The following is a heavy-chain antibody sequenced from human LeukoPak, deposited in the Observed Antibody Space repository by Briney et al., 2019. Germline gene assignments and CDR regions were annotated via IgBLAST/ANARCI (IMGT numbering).Heavy chain of an antibody. V-gene: IGHV4-61*02. D-gene: IGHD2-21*02. CDR1: GGSISSGSYY. J-gene: IGHJ4*02. Sequence: SQTLSLTCTVSGGSISSGSYYWSWIRQPAGKGLEWIGRIYTSGSTNYNPSLKSRVTISVDTSKNQFSLKLSSVTAADTAVYYCARDRGDWSFDYWGQGTLVTVSS. CDR3: ARDRGDWSFDY. CDR2: IYTSGST.